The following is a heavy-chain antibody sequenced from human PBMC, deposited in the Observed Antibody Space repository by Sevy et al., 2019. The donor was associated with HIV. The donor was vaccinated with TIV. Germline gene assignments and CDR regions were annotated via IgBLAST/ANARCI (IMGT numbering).Heavy chain of an antibody. CDR2: IRGSGGST. Sequence: GGSLRLSCAASGFTFSSYAMSWVRQAPGKGLEWVSAIRGSGGSTYYADSVKGRFTISRDNSKNTLYLQMNSLRAEDTAVYYCAKDLLGRVAASPFDYWGQGTLVTVSS. J-gene: IGHJ4*02. D-gene: IGHD2-15*01. CDR3: AKDLLGRVAASPFDY. V-gene: IGHV3-23*01. CDR1: GFTFSSYA.